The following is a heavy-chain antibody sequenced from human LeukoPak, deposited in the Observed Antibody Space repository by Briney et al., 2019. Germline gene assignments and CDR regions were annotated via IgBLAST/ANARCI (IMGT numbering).Heavy chain of an antibody. Sequence: GGSLRLSCAASGFIFSNYAMTWVRQAPGKGLEWVSGISGRGGSIYYADSVTGRFTMSRDNSKNTLYLQMDSLRAEDTAVYYCAKDARVRDYDFWSGYSFFDYWGQGTLVTVSS. D-gene: IGHD3-3*01. CDR2: ISGRGGSI. J-gene: IGHJ4*02. V-gene: IGHV3-23*01. CDR1: GFIFSNYA. CDR3: AKDARVRDYDFWSGYSFFDY.